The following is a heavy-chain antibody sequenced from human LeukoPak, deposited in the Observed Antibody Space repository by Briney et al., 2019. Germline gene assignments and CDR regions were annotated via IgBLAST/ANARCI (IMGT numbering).Heavy chain of an antibody. CDR3: ARVTNSSTWGLDY. J-gene: IGHJ4*02. Sequence: GGSLRLSCAASGFIFSTYAMHWVRQAPGKGLKWVAAIWYDGGKKYYADSVKGRFTISRDNSKNTLYLQMNSLRAEDTAVYYCARVTNSSTWGLDYWGQGTLVTVSS. CDR1: GFIFSTYA. D-gene: IGHD6-13*01. V-gene: IGHV3-33*08. CDR2: IWYDGGKK.